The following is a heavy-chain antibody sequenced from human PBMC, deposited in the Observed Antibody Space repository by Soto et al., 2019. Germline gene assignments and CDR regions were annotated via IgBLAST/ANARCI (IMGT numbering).Heavy chain of an antibody. J-gene: IGHJ5*02. CDR2: IKQDGNEK. Sequence: GGSLRLSCAASGFTFSTYWMSWVRQAPGKGLEWVANIKQDGNEKYFVDSVKGRFTISRDNAKNSLYLQMNSLRADDTAVYYCARGRGWFDPWGQGTLVTVSS. CDR3: ARGRGWFDP. D-gene: IGHD3-10*01. V-gene: IGHV3-7*01. CDR1: GFTFSTYW.